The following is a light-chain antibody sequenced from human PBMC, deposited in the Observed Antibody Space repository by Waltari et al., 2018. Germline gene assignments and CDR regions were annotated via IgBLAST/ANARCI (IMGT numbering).Light chain of an antibody. J-gene: IGLJ3*02. Sequence: QSALTQPASVSGSPGQSITISCTGASSDVGNYDLVSWYQHYPGKGPKLMIHEGNKRPSGVSNRFSGSRSGNTASLTISGLQAEDEADYYCFSYAGSNTWLFXGGTKLTVL. CDR2: EGN. CDR1: SSDVGNYDL. CDR3: FSYAGSNTWL. V-gene: IGLV2-23*01.